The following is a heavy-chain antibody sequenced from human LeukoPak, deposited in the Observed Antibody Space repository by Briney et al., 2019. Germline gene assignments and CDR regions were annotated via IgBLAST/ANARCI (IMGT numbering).Heavy chain of an antibody. CDR2: ITGSGGSSGST. J-gene: IGHJ4*02. D-gene: IGHD6-19*01. CDR3: AKEPFRPPQWPGG. Sequence: GGSLRLSCAASGFSLSSYWINWVRQAPGKGLEWVSAITGSGGSSGSTYYADSVKGRFTISRDNSKNTLYLQMNCLRAEDTAVYYCAKEPFRPPQWPGGWGQGTLVTVSS. V-gene: IGHV3-23*01. CDR1: GFSLSSYW.